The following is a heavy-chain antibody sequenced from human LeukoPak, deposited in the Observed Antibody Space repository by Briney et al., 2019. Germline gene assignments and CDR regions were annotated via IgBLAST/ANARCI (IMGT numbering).Heavy chain of an antibody. Sequence: SETLSLTCTVSGASMSTYYWSWIRQPPGKGLEWIGYISYSGSTNFNPSLKSRVTISVDTSKNQFSLRLNSVTAADTAVFYCATYSNDFWSGQHFFDFWGQGIVVAVSS. CDR3: ATYSNDFWSGQHFFDF. CDR1: GASMSTYY. CDR2: ISYSGST. J-gene: IGHJ4*02. D-gene: IGHD3-3*01. V-gene: IGHV4-59*01.